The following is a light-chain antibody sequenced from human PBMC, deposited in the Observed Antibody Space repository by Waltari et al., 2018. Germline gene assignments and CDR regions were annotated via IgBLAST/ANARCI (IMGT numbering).Light chain of an antibody. V-gene: IGLV2-8*01. CDR2: GVN. Sequence: QSALTQPPSASGSLGQSVTIPCTGTSSDIGGYNHVSWYQHYPGKAPKLIIYGVNRRPSGAPDRFSGSKSGNTASLTVSGLQAEDEADYYCISFAGGSIWVFGGGTKLTVL. J-gene: IGLJ3*02. CDR1: SSDIGGYNH. CDR3: ISFAGGSIWV.